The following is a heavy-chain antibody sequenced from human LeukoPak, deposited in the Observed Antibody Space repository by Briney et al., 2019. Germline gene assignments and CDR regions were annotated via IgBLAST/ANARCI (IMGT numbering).Heavy chain of an antibody. Sequence: GVSLRLSCAASGFTFSSYSMNWVRQAPGKGLEWVSIIIASSGSTFYADSVKGRFTISRDNSKNTLYLQMNSLRVEDTAVYYCAKGGYDYVEVAYFDFWGQGTLVTVSS. CDR3: AKGGYDYVEVAYFDF. J-gene: IGHJ4*02. CDR1: GFTFSSYS. V-gene: IGHV3-23*01. CDR2: IIASSGST. D-gene: IGHD5-12*01.